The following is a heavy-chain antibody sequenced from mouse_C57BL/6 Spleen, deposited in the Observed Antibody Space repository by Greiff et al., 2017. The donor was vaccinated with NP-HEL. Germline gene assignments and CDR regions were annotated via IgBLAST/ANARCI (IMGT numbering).Heavy chain of an antibody. V-gene: IGHV10-3*01. D-gene: IGHD2-4*01. J-gene: IGHJ2*01. CDR3: VRGDYDEGYFDY. CDR2: IRSKSSNYAT. CDR1: GFTFNTYA. Sequence: EVKLVESGGGLVQPKGSLKLPCAASGFTFNTYAMHLVRQAPGKGLERVARIRSKSSNYATYYADLVKDRFIISRDDSQSMLYLQMNDLKTEDTAMYYCVRGDYDEGYFDYWGQGTTLTASS.